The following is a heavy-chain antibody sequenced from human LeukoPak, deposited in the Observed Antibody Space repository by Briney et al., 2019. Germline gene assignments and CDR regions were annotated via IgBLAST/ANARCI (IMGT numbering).Heavy chain of an antibody. CDR2: IYYSGST. D-gene: IGHD2-2*01. CDR1: GGSISSGDYY. V-gene: IGHV4-30-4*08. J-gene: IGHJ4*02. CDR3: ARVSRSSTSCYLDY. Sequence: SETLSLTCTVSGGSISSGDYYWSWIRQPPGKGLEWIGYIYYSGSTYYNPSLKSRVTISVDTSKNQFSLKLSSVTAADTAVYYCARVSRSSTSCYLDYWGQGTLVTVSS.